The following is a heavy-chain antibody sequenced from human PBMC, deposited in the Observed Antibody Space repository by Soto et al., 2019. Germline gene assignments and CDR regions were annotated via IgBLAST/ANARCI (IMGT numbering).Heavy chain of an antibody. V-gene: IGHV4-59*01. CDR2: IYYSGST. J-gene: IGHJ5*02. Sequence: PSETLSLTCTVSGASITSYYSSWIRQPPGKGLELIGYIYYSGSTNYNPSLKSRVTISVDTSKNQFSLKLSSVTAADTAVYYCARGYCCSTSCYFGWFDPWGQGTLVTVSS. CDR3: ARGYCCSTSCYFGWFDP. CDR1: GASITSYY. D-gene: IGHD2-2*01.